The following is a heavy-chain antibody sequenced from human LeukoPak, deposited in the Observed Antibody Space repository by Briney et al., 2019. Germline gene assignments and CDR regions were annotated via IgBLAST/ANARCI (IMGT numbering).Heavy chain of an antibody. D-gene: IGHD2-15*01. J-gene: IGHJ4*02. CDR2: ISAYNGNT. CDR1: GYTFTSYG. CDR3: ARDRPGYCSGGSCFRGLTK. V-gene: IGHV1-18*01. Sequence: ASVTVSCKASGYTFTSYGISWVRQAPGQGLEWMGWISAYNGNTNYAQKLQGRVTMTTDTSTSTAYMELRSLRSDDTAVYYCARDRPGYCSGGSCFRGLTKWGQGTLVTVSS.